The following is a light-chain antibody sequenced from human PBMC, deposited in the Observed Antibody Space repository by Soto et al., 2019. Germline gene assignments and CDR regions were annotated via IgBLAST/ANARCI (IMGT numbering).Light chain of an antibody. CDR2: DVS. CDR3: SSYTSSDTGVV. V-gene: IGLV2-14*03. Sequence: QSALTQPASVSRSPGQSITISCTGTSSDVGGYNFVSWYLQHPGKAPKLMIFDVSHRPSGVSTRFSGSKSGNTASLTISGLQAEDEADYFCSSYTSSDTGVVFGGGTKLTVL. J-gene: IGLJ2*01. CDR1: SSDVGGYNF.